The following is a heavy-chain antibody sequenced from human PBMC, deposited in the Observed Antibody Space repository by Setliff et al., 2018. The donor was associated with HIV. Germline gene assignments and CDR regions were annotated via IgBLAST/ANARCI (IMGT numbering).Heavy chain of an antibody. CDR3: ARVPGARPYYYYMDV. CDR1: GYIFTNYG. CDR2: ISADNGNT. J-gene: IGHJ6*03. V-gene: IGHV1-18*01. D-gene: IGHD3-10*01. Sequence: PSVKVSCKASGYIFTNYGITWVRQAPGQGLEWMGWISADNGNTNYAQKLQGRVTMTTDTSTSTADMELRSPRSDDTAVYYCARVPGARPYYYYMDVWGKGTTVTVSS.